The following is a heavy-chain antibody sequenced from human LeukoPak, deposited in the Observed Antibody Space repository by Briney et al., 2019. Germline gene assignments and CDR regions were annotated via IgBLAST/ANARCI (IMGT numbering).Heavy chain of an antibody. V-gene: IGHV4-59*01. CDR3: ARAGYYYDSSGYYNPNELDY. D-gene: IGHD3-22*01. CDR2: IYYSGSA. Sequence: SETLSLTCTVSGGSISSYYWSWIRQPPGKGLEWIGYIYYSGSANYNPSLKSRVTISVDTSKNQFSLKLSSVTAADTAVYYCARAGYYYDSSGYYNPNELDYWGQGTLVTVSS. CDR1: GGSISSYY. J-gene: IGHJ4*02.